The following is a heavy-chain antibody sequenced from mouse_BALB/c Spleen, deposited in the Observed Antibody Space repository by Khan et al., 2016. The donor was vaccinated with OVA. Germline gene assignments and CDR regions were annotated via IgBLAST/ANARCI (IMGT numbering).Heavy chain of an antibody. CDR3: AREGYDGYYRAWFAY. J-gene: IGHJ3*01. CDR2: IYPGEANT. V-gene: IGHV1-80*01. Sequence: QVRLQQSGAELVRPGSSVKISCKASGHAFSNYWMNWVKQRPGQGLEWIGQIYPGEANTNYNGKFKGKVTLTVDKSSSTAYMQLSSLTSEDSAVYFCAREGYDGYYRAWFAYWGQGTLVTVSA. D-gene: IGHD2-3*01. CDR1: GHAFSNYW.